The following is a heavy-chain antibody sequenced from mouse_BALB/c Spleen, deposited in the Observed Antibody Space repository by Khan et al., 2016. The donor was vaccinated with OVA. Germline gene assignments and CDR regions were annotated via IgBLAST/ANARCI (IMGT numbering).Heavy chain of an antibody. J-gene: IGHJ3*01. CDR3: TRWSYWFAY. Sequence: LQQPGSELVRPGASVKLSCKASGYTFTSYWMHWVKQRPRQGLEWIGDIYPGSGSTNYDEKFKSKATLTVDTSSSTAYMQLSSLTSEDSAVYYCTRWSYWFAYWGQGTLVTVSA. CDR2: IYPGSGST. CDR1: GYTFTSYW. V-gene: IGHV1S22*01. D-gene: IGHD2-12*01.